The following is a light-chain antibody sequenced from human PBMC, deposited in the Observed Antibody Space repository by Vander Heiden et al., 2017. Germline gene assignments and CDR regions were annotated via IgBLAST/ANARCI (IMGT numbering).Light chain of an antibody. CDR1: QNISIF. CDR2: DAS. CDR3: QQSYSTPRT. Sequence: DILMTQSPSSLSASVGDRVIITCRASQNISIFLSWYQQKPGKAPRLLIYDASNLESGVPSRFSGSGSGTDFTLTISSLQPEDFAAYYCQQSYSTPRTFGQGTKVEIK. V-gene: IGKV1-39*01. J-gene: IGKJ1*01.